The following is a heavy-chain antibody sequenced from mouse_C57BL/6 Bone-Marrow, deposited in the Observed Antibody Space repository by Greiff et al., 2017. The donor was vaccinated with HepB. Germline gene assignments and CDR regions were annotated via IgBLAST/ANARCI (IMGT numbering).Heavy chain of an antibody. CDR1: GYSITSGYY. V-gene: IGHV3-6*01. CDR2: ISYDGSN. D-gene: IGHD2-5*01. Sequence: EVQLVESGPGLVKPSQSLSLTCSVTGYSITSGYYWNWIRQFPGNKLEWMGYISYDGSNNYNPSLKNRISITRDTSKNQFFLKLNSVTTEDTATYYCAREGDYSNHRFAYWGQGTLVTVSA. J-gene: IGHJ3*01. CDR3: AREGDYSNHRFAY.